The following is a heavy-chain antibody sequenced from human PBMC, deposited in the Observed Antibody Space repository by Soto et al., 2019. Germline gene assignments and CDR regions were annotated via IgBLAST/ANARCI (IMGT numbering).Heavy chain of an antibody. D-gene: IGHD1-26*01. V-gene: IGHV4-59*08. J-gene: IGHJ4*02. CDR1: GGPISDNY. CDR2: VYSSGAT. CDR3: ARQASRWDATSWFDF. Sequence: SETLSLTCTVSGGPISDNYWSWIRRPPGKQLEWIAYVYSSGATKYNPSLESRVTISVDTSKNHLSLTLNSVTAADTAVYYCARQASRWDATSWFDFWGQGTVVTVSS.